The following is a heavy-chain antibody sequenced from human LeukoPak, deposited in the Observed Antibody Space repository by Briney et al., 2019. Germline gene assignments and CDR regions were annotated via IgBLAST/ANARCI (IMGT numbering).Heavy chain of an antibody. V-gene: IGHV4-61*02. CDR2: IYTSGSI. CDR1: GGSISSGNYY. D-gene: IGHD6-19*01. J-gene: IGHJ6*03. CDR3: ARLAGYSSGWYPYYYYYYMDV. Sequence: SQTLSLTCTVSGGSISSGNYYWSWIRQPAGKGLEWIGRIYTSGSINYNPSLKSRVTISLDTSKKQFSLKLSSVTAADTAVYYCARLAGYSSGWYPYYYYYYMDVWGKGTTVTVSS.